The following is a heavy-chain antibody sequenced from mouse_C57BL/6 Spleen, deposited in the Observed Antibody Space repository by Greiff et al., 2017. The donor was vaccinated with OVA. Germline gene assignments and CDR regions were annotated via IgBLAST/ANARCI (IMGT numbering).Heavy chain of an antibody. CDR2: IHPNSGST. J-gene: IGHJ4*01. Sequence: QVQLQQPGAELVKPGASVKLSCKASGYTFTSYWMHWVQQRPGQGLEWIGMIHPNSGSTNYNEKFKSKATLTVDKSSSTAYMQLSSLTSEDSAVYYCARGSLYGYERGGAMDYWGQGTSVTVSS. V-gene: IGHV1-64*01. CDR3: ARGSLYGYERGGAMDY. CDR1: GYTFTSYW. D-gene: IGHD2-2*01.